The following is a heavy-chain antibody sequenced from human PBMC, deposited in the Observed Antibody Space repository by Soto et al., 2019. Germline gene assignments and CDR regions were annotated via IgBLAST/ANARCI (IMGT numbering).Heavy chain of an antibody. CDR2: IFWNDDK. CDR3: APRQLAVAAVAYYFGY. J-gene: IGHJ4*02. V-gene: IGHV2-5*01. CDR1: GFSLSTSGVG. Sequence: QITLKESGPTLVKPTQTLTLTCTFSGFSLSTSGVGVGWIRQPPGKSLEWLALIFWNDDKRYSPSLKSRLAITKDTSKNQVVLTMTNMDPVDTSTYYCAPRQLAVAAVAYYFGYWGQGALVTVSS. D-gene: IGHD6-19*01.